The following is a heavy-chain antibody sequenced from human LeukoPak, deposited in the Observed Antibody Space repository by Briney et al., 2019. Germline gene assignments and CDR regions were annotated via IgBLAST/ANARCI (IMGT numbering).Heavy chain of an antibody. D-gene: IGHD1-26*01. CDR2: IIPIFGTA. V-gene: IGHV1-69*05. CDR1: GGTFSSYA. J-gene: IGHJ5*02. Sequence: GSSVKVSCNASGGTFSSYAISWVRQAPGQGLEWMGRIIPIFGTANYAQKFQGRVTITTDESTSTAYMELSSLRSEDTAVYYCARDLRVGATNWFDPWGQGTLVTVSS. CDR3: ARDLRVGATNWFDP.